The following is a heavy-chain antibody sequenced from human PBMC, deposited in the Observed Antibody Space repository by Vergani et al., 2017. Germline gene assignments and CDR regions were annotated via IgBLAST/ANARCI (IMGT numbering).Heavy chain of an antibody. V-gene: IGHV1-3*01. Sequence: QVQLVQSGAEVKKPGASVRVSCKASGYIFTSYAMHWVRQAPGQRLEWMGWINGGNGNTKYSQKFQGRVTITRDTSASTAYMELSSPRSEDTAVYYCARARARIAAVSVGWFDPWGQGTLVTVSS. CDR3: ARARARIAAVSVGWFDP. D-gene: IGHD6-13*01. CDR2: INGGNGNT. CDR1: GYIFTSYA. J-gene: IGHJ5*02.